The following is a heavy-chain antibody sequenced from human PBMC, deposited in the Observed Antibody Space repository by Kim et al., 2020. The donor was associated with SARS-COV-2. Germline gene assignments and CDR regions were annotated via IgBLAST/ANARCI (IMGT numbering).Heavy chain of an antibody. CDR1: GGSISSGGYY. J-gene: IGHJ4*02. Sequence: SETLSLTCTVSGGSISSGGYYWSWIRQHPGKGLEWIGYIYYSGSTYYNPSLKSRVTISVDTSKNQFSLKLSSVTAADTAVYYCARDPIGESNNWGQGTLVTVSS. V-gene: IGHV4-31*03. CDR2: IYYSGST. CDR3: ARDPIGESNN.